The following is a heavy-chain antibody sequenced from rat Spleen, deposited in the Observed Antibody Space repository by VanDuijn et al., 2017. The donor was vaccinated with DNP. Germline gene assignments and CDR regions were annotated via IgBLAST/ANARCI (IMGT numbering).Heavy chain of an antibody. J-gene: IGHJ3*01. CDR3: ARGGYGGYP. V-gene: IGHV5-19*01. CDR2: ISPSGGST. CDR1: GFTFSNYD. Sequence: EVQLVESGGGLVQPGRSLKLSCAASGFTFSNYDMAWVRQAPTKGLEWVASISPSGGSTYYRVSVKGRFTIPRDNAKSTLYLQMDSLRSEDTATYYCARGGYGGYPWGQGTLVTVSS. D-gene: IGHD1-11*01.